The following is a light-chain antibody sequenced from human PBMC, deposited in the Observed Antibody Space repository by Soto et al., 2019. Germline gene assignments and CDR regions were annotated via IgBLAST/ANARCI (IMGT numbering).Light chain of an antibody. CDR3: QQYTNWPPLT. Sequence: ETVLTQSPDTLSVSPGESVTLYCRASEGVARNLAWYQQKPGQAPRLLISGASTRVTGIPARFSGSGSGTDFSLTISNLQSEDFAVYYCQQYTNWPPLTFGGGTKVEIK. V-gene: IGKV3-15*01. CDR2: GAS. J-gene: IGKJ4*01. CDR1: EGVARN.